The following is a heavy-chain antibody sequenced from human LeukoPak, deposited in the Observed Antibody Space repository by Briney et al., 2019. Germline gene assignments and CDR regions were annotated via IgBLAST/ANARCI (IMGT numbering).Heavy chain of an antibody. V-gene: IGHV4-34*01. CDR2: INHSGST. Sequence: PSETLSLTCAVYGGSFSGYYWSWIRQPPGKGLEWIGEINHSGSTNYNPSLESRVTISVDTSKNQFSLKLSSVTAADTAVYYCARYSSSSTSSFDYWGQGTLVTVSS. CDR1: GGSFSGYY. J-gene: IGHJ4*02. D-gene: IGHD6-6*01. CDR3: ARYSSSSTSSFDY.